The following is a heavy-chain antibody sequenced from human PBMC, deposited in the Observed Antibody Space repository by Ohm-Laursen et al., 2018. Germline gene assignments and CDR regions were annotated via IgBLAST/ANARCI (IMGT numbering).Heavy chain of an antibody. CDR3: AKRDVSNYHCFDS. Sequence: RLSCTASGFTFDDYAMHWVRQAPGKGLEWVSAISAGGGNTYYADSVKGRFTISRDNSKNTLYLQMNSLRAEDTAVYYCAKRDVSNYHCFDSWGQGTLVTVSS. V-gene: IGHV3-23*01. CDR1: GFTFDDYA. CDR2: ISAGGGNT. J-gene: IGHJ4*02. D-gene: IGHD4-11*01.